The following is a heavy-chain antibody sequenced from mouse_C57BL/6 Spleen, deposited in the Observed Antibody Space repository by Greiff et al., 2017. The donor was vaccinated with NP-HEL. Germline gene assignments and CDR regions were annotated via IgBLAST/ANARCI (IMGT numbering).Heavy chain of an antibody. CDR2: IYPSDSET. D-gene: IGHD1-1*02. J-gene: IGHJ2*01. Sequence: QVQLQQPGAELVRPGSSVKLSCKASGYTFTSYWMDWVKQRPGQGLEWIGNIYPSDSETHYNQKFKDKATLTVDASSSTAYMQLSSLTSEDSAVYYCARGAGGRGHYFDYWGQGTTLTVSS. CDR3: ARGAGGRGHYFDY. CDR1: GYTFTSYW. V-gene: IGHV1-61*01.